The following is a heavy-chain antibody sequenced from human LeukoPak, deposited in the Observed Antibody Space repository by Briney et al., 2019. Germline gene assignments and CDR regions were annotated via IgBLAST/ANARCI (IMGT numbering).Heavy chain of an antibody. Sequence: GGSLRLSCAASGFTVSSNYMSWVRQAPGKGLEWVSAISGSGGSTYCADSVKGRFTISRDNSKNTLYLQMNSLRAEDTAVYYCAKGGARLLPPFDYWGQGTLVTASS. CDR2: ISGSGGST. CDR1: GFTVSSNY. J-gene: IGHJ4*02. V-gene: IGHV3-23*01. D-gene: IGHD3-22*01. CDR3: AKGGARLLPPFDY.